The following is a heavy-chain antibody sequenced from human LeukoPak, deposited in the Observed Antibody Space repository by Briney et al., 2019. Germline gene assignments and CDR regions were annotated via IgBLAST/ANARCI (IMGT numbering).Heavy chain of an antibody. CDR3: VGNYLSLDDY. V-gene: IGHV1-2*02. CDR1: GYTFTGYY. J-gene: IGHJ4*02. CDR2: INPNSGGT. D-gene: IGHD2/OR15-2a*01. Sequence: GASVKVSCKASGYTFTGYYMHWVRQAPGQGLEWMGWINPNSGGTNYAQKFQGRVTMTRDTSIGTAYMELNRLRSDDTAVYYCVGNYLSLDDYWGQGTLVTVSS.